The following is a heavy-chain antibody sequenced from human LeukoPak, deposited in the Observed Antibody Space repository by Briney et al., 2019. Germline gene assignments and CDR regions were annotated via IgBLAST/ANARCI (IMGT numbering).Heavy chain of an antibody. CDR1: GYTFTSYG. CDR3: VREVSAANAGYMDV. D-gene: IGHD6-13*01. J-gene: IGHJ6*03. V-gene: IGHV1-18*01. CDR2: ISVFYGHT. Sequence: ASMKVSCKASGYTFTSYGISWVRQAPGQGLEWMGWISVFYGHTNYSQNFQGRLTMTTHTSTSTAYLELRSLRSDDTAVYYCVREVSAANAGYMDVWGTGTTVTVSS.